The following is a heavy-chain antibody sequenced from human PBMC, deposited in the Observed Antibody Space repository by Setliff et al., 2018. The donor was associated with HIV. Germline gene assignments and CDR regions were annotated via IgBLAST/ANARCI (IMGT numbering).Heavy chain of an antibody. D-gene: IGHD3-16*02. CDR1: GGSISSGSYY. CDR3: ARGRFVGFDY. V-gene: IGHV4-61*10. Sequence: PSETLSLTCTVSGGSISSGSYYWSWIRQPAGKGLEWIGYIYYSGSSKNTPSLKSRVTISVDTPKNEFSLKLSSMTAADTAVYYCARGRFVGFDYWGQGTLVTVSS. J-gene: IGHJ4*02. CDR2: IYYSGSS.